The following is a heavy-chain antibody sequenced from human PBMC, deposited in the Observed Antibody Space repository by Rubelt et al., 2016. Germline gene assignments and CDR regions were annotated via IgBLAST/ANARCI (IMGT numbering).Heavy chain of an antibody. Sequence: QVQLVQSGAEVKKPGASVKVSCKASGYTFTTYDINWVRQATGQGLEWLGWMNPNSGNTGYARTFQGTATLTMYTPMSTAYLELSSLPSEDTVVYYCARNLPKTGDFDYWGQGTLVTVSS. J-gene: IGHJ4*02. CDR1: GYTFTTYD. CDR3: ARNLPKTGDFDY. CDR2: MNPNSGNT. D-gene: IGHD7-27*01. V-gene: IGHV1-8*01.